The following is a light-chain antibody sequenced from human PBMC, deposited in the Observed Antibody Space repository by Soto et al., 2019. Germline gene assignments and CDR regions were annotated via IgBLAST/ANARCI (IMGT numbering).Light chain of an antibody. CDR2: DAS. CDR3: QQRSHWPQT. J-gene: IGKJ1*01. Sequence: IVLTQSPATLSLSPGERATLSCRASQSVSSYLAWYQQKPGQAPRLLIYDASNRATGIPARFSGSGSGTDFTLTISSLETEDFAVYYCQQRSHWPQTFGQGTKVEIK. V-gene: IGKV3-11*01. CDR1: QSVSSY.